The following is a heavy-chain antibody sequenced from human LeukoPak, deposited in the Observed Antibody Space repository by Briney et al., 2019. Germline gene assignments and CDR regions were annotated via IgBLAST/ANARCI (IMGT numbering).Heavy chain of an antibody. CDR3: ARDCSGGSCYEGFDYYYYGMDV. CDR2: INAGNGNT. D-gene: IGHD2-15*01. J-gene: IGHJ6*01. CDR1: GYTFTSYA. Sequence: ASVKVSCKASGYTFTSYAMHWVRQAPGQRLEWMGWINAGNGNTKYSQKFQGRVTITRDTSASTAYMELSSLRSEDTAVYYCARDCSGGSCYEGFDYYYYGMDVWGQGTTVTVSS. V-gene: IGHV1-3*01.